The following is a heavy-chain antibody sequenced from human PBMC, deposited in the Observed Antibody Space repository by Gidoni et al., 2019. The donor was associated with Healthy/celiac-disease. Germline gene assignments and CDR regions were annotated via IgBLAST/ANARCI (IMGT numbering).Heavy chain of an antibody. CDR3: ARDLTMIVVALGY. J-gene: IGHJ4*02. D-gene: IGHD3-22*01. V-gene: IGHV1-3*01. Sequence: QVQLVQSGAEVKKPGASVKVSCKASGYTFTSYAMHWVRQAPGQRLEWMGWINAGNGNTKYSQKFQGRVTITRDTSASTAYMELSSLRSEDTAVYYCARDLTMIVVALGYWGQGTLVTVSP. CDR2: INAGNGNT. CDR1: GYTFTSYA.